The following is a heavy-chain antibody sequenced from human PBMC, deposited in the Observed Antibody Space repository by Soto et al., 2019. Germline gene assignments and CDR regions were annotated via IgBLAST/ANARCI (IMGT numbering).Heavy chain of an antibody. CDR1: GFTFSTYS. Sequence: LRLSCTASGFTFSTYSMNWVRQAPGKGLEWVSYISYTSGTIFYADSVRGRFTISRDNAKNSLFLQMNSLRDEDTAVYYCARDNGLAGSFDPWGQGTLVTVS. CDR2: ISYTSGTI. V-gene: IGHV3-48*02. J-gene: IGHJ5*02. CDR3: ARDNGLAGSFDP. D-gene: IGHD2-21*01.